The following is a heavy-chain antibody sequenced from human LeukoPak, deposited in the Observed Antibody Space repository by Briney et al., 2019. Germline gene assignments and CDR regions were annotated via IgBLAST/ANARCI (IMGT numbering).Heavy chain of an antibody. CDR2: IYHSGST. D-gene: IGHD1-7*01. Sequence: SETLSLTCAVSGGSISSGGDSWSWIRQPPGKGLEWIVYIYHSGSTYYNPSLKSRVTISVDRSKNQFSLKLSSVTAADTAVYYCARYTGTTVSWFAPWGQGTLVTVSS. CDR3: ARYTGTTVSWFAP. CDR1: GGSISSGGDS. V-gene: IGHV4-30-2*01. J-gene: IGHJ5*02.